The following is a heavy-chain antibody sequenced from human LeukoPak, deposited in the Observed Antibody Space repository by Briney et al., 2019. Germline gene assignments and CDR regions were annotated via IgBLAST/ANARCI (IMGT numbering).Heavy chain of an antibody. J-gene: IGHJ4*02. D-gene: IGHD4-23*01. Sequence: GGSLRLSCAASGFNFESYSMNWVRQAPGKGLEWVANIKPDDTEKYYGNSVKGRFTILRDNAKNSVYLQMNSLRAEDTAVYYCVTHEVTVITCSTFDNWGQGTLVTVSS. CDR3: VTHEVTVITCSTFDN. CDR1: GFNFESYS. V-gene: IGHV3-7*01. CDR2: IKPDDTEK.